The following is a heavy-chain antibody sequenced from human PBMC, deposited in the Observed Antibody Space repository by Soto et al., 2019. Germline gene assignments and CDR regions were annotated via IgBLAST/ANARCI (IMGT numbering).Heavy chain of an antibody. D-gene: IGHD6-6*01. CDR2: ISSSSSYI. CDR1: GFTFSSYS. CDR3: ARETVYSSSSFVDY. Sequence: GGSLRLSCAASGFTFSSYSMNWVRQAPGKGLEWVSSISSSSSYIYYADSVKGRFTISRDNARNSLYLQMNSLRAEDTAVYYCARETVYSSSSFVDYWGQGTLVTVSS. V-gene: IGHV3-21*01. J-gene: IGHJ4*02.